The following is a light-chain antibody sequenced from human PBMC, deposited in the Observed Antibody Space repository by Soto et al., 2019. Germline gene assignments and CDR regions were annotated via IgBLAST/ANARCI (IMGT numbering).Light chain of an antibody. J-gene: IGKJ1*01. CDR3: QQYNSYS. Sequence: DIQMTQSPSTLSASVGDRVTITCRASQSISSWLAWYQQKPGKAPKLLIYDASSLESGVPSRFSGSGSGTEFTLTISSLKPDDFATYYCQQYNSYSFGQGTKVDIX. V-gene: IGKV1-5*01. CDR1: QSISSW. CDR2: DAS.